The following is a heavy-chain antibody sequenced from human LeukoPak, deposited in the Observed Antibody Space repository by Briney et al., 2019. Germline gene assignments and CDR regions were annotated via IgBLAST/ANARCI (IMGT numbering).Heavy chain of an antibody. Sequence: SETLSLTCTVSGGSISSYYWSWIRQPAGKGLEWIGRIYTSGSTNYNPSLKSRVTMSVDTSKNQFSLKLSSVTAADTAVYYCARDLVVGDFHYYYGMDVWGQGTTVTVSS. CDR1: GGSISSYY. J-gene: IGHJ6*02. CDR3: ARDLVVGDFHYYYGMDV. D-gene: IGHD3-3*01. CDR2: IYTSGST. V-gene: IGHV4-4*07.